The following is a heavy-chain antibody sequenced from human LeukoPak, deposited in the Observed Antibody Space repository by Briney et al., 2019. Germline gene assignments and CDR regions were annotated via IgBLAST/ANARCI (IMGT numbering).Heavy chain of an antibody. D-gene: IGHD3-3*01. CDR2: INPSGGST. V-gene: IGHV1-46*01. CDR1: GYTFTSYY. J-gene: IGHJ6*02. Sequence: ASVKVSCKASGYTFTSYYMHWVRQAPGQGLEWMGIINPSGGSTSYAQKFQGRVTMTGDTSTSTVCMELSSLRSEDTAVYYCARAEWLLYNGMDVWGQGTTVTVSS. CDR3: ARAEWLLYNGMDV.